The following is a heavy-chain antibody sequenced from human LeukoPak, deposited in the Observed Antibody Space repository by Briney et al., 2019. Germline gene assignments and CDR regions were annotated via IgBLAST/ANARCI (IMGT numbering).Heavy chain of an antibody. D-gene: IGHD1-26*01. V-gene: IGHV3-23*01. CDR2: ISGSGGST. Sequence: GGSLRLSCAASGFTFSSYGMSWVRQAPGKGLEWVSAISGSGGSTYYADSVKGRFTISRDNSKNTLYLQMNSLRAEDSAVYYCARDRGGSFPHFDYWGQGTLVTVSS. CDR1: GFTFSSYG. CDR3: ARDRGGSFPHFDY. J-gene: IGHJ4*02.